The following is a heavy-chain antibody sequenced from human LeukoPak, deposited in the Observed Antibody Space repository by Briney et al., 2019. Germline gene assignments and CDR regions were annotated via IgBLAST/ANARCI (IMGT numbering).Heavy chain of an antibody. Sequence: SVKVSCKTSGGSFNSNAINWVRQAPRQGLEWTGRIHPFFGTATYAQQFQGRVTITTDESTSTAYMELSSLTSEDSAVYYCASDRGIPMSYFDCWGQGTLVTVSS. J-gene: IGHJ4*02. D-gene: IGHD3-10*01. V-gene: IGHV1-69*05. CDR3: ASDRGIPMSYFDC. CDR2: IHPFFGTA. CDR1: GGSFNSNA.